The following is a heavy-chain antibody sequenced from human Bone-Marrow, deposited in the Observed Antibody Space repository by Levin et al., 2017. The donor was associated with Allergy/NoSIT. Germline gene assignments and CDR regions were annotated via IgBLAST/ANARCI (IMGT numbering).Heavy chain of an antibody. CDR3: AKDQGCSSTSCHYSFDY. D-gene: IGHD2-2*01. CDR1: GFTFSSYG. Sequence: GGSLRLSCAASGFTFSSYGMHWVRQAPGKGLEWVAVISYDGSNKYYADSVKGRFTISRDNSKNTLYLQMNSLRAEDTAVYYCAKDQGCSSTSCHYSFDYWGQGTLVTVSS. V-gene: IGHV3-30*18. CDR2: ISYDGSNK. J-gene: IGHJ4*02.